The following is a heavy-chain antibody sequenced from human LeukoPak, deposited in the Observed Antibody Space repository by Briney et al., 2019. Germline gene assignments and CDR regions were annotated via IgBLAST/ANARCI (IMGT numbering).Heavy chain of an antibody. J-gene: IGHJ4*02. CDR2: LYHSGST. CDR3: ARAPPYCGGDCSDY. Sequence: KASETLSLTCTVSGFSISSDYYWGWIRQPPGKGLEWIGTLYHSGSTYYNPSLKSRVTISVDTSKSQFSLKLSSVTAADTAVYYCARAPPYCGGDCSDYWGQGTLVTVSS. V-gene: IGHV4-38-2*02. CDR1: GFSISSDYY. D-gene: IGHD2-21*01.